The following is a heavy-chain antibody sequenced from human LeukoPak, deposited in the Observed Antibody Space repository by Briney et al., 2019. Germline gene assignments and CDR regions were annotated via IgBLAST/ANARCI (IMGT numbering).Heavy chain of an antibody. CDR2: ISGSGGST. CDR3: ARDQPSSRYYYDSSGTGWYFDY. D-gene: IGHD3-22*01. Sequence: GGSLRLSCAASGFTFSSYAMSWVRQAPGKGLEWVSAISGSGGSTYYADSVKGRFTISRDNAKNSLYLQMNSLRAEDTAVYYCARDQPSSRYYYDSSGTGWYFDYWGQGTLVTVSS. CDR1: GFTFSSYA. V-gene: IGHV3-23*01. J-gene: IGHJ4*02.